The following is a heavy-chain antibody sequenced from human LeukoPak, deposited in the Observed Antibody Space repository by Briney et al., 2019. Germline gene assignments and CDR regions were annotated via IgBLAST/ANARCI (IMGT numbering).Heavy chain of an antibody. CDR2: IIPMSNTV. CDR3: ARGFCTSGHCYNDFDY. Sequence: ASVTVSCKSSGYTFIIYSIGWVRQAPGLGLEWMGRIIPMSNTVDYAQRFQDRVTITADKSTGTAYMELSSLRSDDTAVYYCARGFCTSGHCYNDFDYWGQGTQVTVSS. J-gene: IGHJ4*02. D-gene: IGHD2-15*01. CDR1: GYTFIIYS. V-gene: IGHV1-69*06.